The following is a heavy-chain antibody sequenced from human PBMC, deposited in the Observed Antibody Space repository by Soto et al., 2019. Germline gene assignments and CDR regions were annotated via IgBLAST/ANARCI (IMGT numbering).Heavy chain of an antibody. V-gene: IGHV6-1*01. CDR2: TYYRSKWYN. Sequence: SQTLSLTCAISGDSVSSNSAAWNWIRQSPSRGLEWLGRTYYRSKWYNDYAVSVKSRITINPDTSKNQFSLQLNSVTPEDTAVYYCARDRIGGPIAPAGTGLNFDYWGQGTLVTLSS. D-gene: IGHD6-13*01. J-gene: IGHJ4*02. CDR1: GDSVSSNSAA. CDR3: ARDRIGGPIAPAGTGLNFDY.